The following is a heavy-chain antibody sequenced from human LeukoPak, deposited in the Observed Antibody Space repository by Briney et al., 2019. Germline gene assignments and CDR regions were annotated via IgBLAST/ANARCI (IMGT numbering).Heavy chain of an antibody. J-gene: IGHJ4*02. D-gene: IGHD5-18*01. CDR2: ISSSGGYI. V-gene: IGHV3-21*01. CDR3: ARLRDTVTSASDY. CDR1: GFSIKSYS. Sequence: GGSLRLSCAASGFSIKSYSMTWVRQAPGKGLEWVATISSSGGYIYYADSVKGRFTVSRDTVQNSLFLQLNSLRVEDTAVYNCARLRDTVTSASDYWGQGTLVTVSS.